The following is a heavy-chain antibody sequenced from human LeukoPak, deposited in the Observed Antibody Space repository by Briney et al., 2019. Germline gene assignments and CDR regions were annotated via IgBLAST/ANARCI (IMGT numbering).Heavy chain of an antibody. V-gene: IGHV1-69*13. CDR1: GGTFSSYA. D-gene: IGHD2-2*01. CDR3: ATSPTIVVVPAAHRLYNWFDP. CDR2: IIPIFGTA. Sequence: SVTVSCKASGGTFSSYAISWVRQAPGQGLEWMGGIIPIFGTANYAQKFQGRVTITADESTSTAYMELSSLRSEDTAVYYCATSPTIVVVPAAHRLYNWFDPWGQGTLVTVSS. J-gene: IGHJ5*02.